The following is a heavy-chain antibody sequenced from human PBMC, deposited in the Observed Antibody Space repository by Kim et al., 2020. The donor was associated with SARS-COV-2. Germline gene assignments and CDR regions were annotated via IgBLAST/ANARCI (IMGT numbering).Heavy chain of an antibody. V-gene: IGHV3-74*01. D-gene: IGHD4-17*01. Sequence: GGSLRLSCAASGFTFSSYWMHWVRQAPGKGLVWVSRINTDESRTTYADSVKGRFTISRDNAKNRLYLQMNSLRAEDTAVYFCVRGGDYDWNYFDYWGQGTLVTVSS. CDR3: VRGGDYDWNYFDY. J-gene: IGHJ4*02. CDR2: INTDESRT. CDR1: GFTFSSYW.